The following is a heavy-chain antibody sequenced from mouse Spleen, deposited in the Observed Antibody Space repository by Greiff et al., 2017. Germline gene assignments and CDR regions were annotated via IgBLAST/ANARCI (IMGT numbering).Heavy chain of an antibody. Sequence: QVPLQQPGAELVMPGASVKLSCKASGYTFTSYWMHWVKQRPGQGLEWIGEIDPSDSYTNYNQKFKGKATLTVDKSSSTAYMQLSSLTSEDSAVYYCARGIYYGNYWFAYWGQGTLVTVSA. D-gene: IGHD2-1*01. CDR1: GYTFTSYW. J-gene: IGHJ3*01. V-gene: IGHV1-69*01. CDR3: ARGIYYGNYWFAY. CDR2: IDPSDSYT.